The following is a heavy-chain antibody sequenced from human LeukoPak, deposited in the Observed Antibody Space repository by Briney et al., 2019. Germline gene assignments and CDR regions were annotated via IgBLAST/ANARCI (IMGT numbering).Heavy chain of an antibody. CDR2: ISIYNGNT. CDR3: ARGDGLYHNAMNV. V-gene: IGHV1-18*01. J-gene: IGHJ6*02. D-gene: IGHD3-16*02. Sequence: ASVKVSCKSSGYTFSNYSATWVRQAPGQGLEWMGWISIYNGNTKYAQKFQGRITMTTGTSTSTTYMELRRLRFDDTAMYYCARGDGLYHNAMNVWGQGTSVTVSS. CDR1: GYTFSNYS.